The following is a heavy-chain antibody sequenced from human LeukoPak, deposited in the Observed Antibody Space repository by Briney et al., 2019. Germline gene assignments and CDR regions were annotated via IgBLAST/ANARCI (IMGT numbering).Heavy chain of an antibody. CDR1: GDSVSTTIYY. Sequence: SETLSLTCTVSGDSVSTTIYYWGWIRQPPGRGLECIGSVYYSGSTYYNPSLKSRATILVDTPRNQFSLKLSSVTAADTAVYYCARIYPIIGYCSSTSCPASLDIWGQGTMVTVSS. J-gene: IGHJ3*02. V-gene: IGHV4-39*07. D-gene: IGHD2-2*01. CDR2: VYYSGST. CDR3: ARIYPIIGYCSSTSCPASLDI.